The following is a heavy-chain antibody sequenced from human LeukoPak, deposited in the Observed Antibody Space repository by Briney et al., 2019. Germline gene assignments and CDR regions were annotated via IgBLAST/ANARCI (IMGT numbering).Heavy chain of an antibody. Sequence: GASVTVSCTASGGTFSSYAISWVRQAPGQGLEWMGGIIPIFGTANYAQKFQGRVTITADESTSTAYMELSSLRSEDTAVYYCARVGCSSTSCYHLPYYGMDVWGQGTTVTVSS. CDR2: IIPIFGTA. CDR1: GGTFSSYA. CDR3: ARVGCSSTSCYHLPYYGMDV. J-gene: IGHJ6*02. D-gene: IGHD2-2*01. V-gene: IGHV1-69*13.